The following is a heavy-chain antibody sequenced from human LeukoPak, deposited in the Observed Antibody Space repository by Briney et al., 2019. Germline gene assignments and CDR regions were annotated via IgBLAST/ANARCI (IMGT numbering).Heavy chain of an antibody. D-gene: IGHD2-21*02. CDR1: GYTFTSYD. J-gene: IGHJ6*02. CDR2: MNPNSGNT. CDR3: ARTPGGDPFYYYYGMDV. V-gene: IGHV1-8*01. Sequence: ASVKVSCKASGYTFTSYDINWVRQATGQGLEWMGWMNPNSGNTGYAQKFQGRVTMTRNTSISTAYMELSSLRSEDTAVYYCARTPGGDPFYYYYGMDVWGQGTTVTVSS.